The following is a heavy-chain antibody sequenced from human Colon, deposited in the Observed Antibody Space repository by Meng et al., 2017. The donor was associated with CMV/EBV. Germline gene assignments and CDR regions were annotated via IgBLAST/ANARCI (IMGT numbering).Heavy chain of an antibody. D-gene: IGHD5-18*01. CDR3: AREYTGIPFDY. J-gene: IGHJ4*02. CDR2: ITYDGSST. V-gene: IGHV3-74*01. Sequence: SCAASGFTFSNYWMNWGRQVPGKGLVWVSRITYDGSSTTYADSVGGRFTISRDNAKNTLYLQLNSLRAEDTAVYYCAREYTGIPFDYWGQGTLVTVSS. CDR1: GFTFSNYW.